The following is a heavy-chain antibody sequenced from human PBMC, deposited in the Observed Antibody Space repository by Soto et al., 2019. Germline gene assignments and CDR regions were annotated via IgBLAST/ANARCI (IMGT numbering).Heavy chain of an antibody. J-gene: IGHJ4*02. Sequence: ASVKVSCKASGYSFTGYYLHWVRQAPGQGLEWMGWIYPDSGGTNYAPKFRGWVTMTRDTSIRTAYMELSGLKAEDTAGYLCVRAEPCYTCNTFHHWGQGALVTVSA. V-gene: IGHV1-2*04. CDR2: IYPDSGGT. CDR3: VRAEPCYTCNTFHH. CDR1: GYSFTGYY. D-gene: IGHD2-2*02.